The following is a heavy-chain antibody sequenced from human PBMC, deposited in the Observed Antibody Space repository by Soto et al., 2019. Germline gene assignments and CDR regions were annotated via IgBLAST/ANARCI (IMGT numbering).Heavy chain of an antibody. CDR2: MKAEGSEK. CDR3: ARGSAVAV. D-gene: IGHD6-19*01. CDR1: GFTFSDYC. J-gene: IGHJ4*01. Sequence: EVQLVESGGAVVQPGGSLRLSCVASGFTFSDYCITWVRQAPGKGLEWVAEMKAEGSEKNYVDSVKGRFTISRDNATNSLSLQRNSLIAEETGIYSCARGSAVAVWGQGTVVIVSS. V-gene: IGHV3-7*02.